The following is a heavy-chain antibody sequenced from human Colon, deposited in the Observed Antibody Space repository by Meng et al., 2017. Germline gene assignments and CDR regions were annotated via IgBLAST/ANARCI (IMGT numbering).Heavy chain of an antibody. CDR1: GGSFSGYY. CDR3: ARSLGYYDYVWGSYPPGY. Sequence: QVQLQQWGAGLLKPSETLSLTCAVYGGSFSGYYWSWIRQPPGKGLEWIGEINHSGSTNYNPSLKSRVTISVDTSKNQFSLKLSSVTAADTAVYYCARSLGYYDYVWGSYPPGYWGQGTLVTVSS. V-gene: IGHV4-34*01. CDR2: INHSGST. D-gene: IGHD3-16*01. J-gene: IGHJ4*02.